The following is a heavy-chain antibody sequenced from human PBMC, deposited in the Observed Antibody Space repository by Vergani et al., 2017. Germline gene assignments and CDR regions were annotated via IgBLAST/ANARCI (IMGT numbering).Heavy chain of an antibody. CDR3: ARSPNAGFDY. V-gene: IGHV3-21*01. CDR1: GFTFSSYT. CDR2: ISGGGFDL. Sequence: EVLLVESGGGLVKPGGCLRLSCAVSGFTFSSYTMDWVRQAPGKAPEWVASISGGGFDLYYADSVKGRFTISRDNAKNSLYLQMNSLRAEDTALYYCARSPNAGFDYWCQRSLVTVSS. J-gene: IGHJ4*02.